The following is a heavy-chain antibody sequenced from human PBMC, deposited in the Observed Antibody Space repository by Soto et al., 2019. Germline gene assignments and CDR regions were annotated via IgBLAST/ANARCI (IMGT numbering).Heavy chain of an antibody. CDR2: IHHSGST. J-gene: IGHJ4*02. Sequence: QVQLQESGPGLVRPSGTVSLTCAVSGVSISSDNWWSWGRQPPGKALEWIGEIHHSGSTNYNPSLKGRVTMSVVPSKDLFSLTLNSVTAADTAFYYCARDQGSHPGDWGQGTLVSVSS. D-gene: IGHD6-13*01. CDR1: GVSISSDNW. CDR3: ARDQGSHPGD. V-gene: IGHV4-4*02.